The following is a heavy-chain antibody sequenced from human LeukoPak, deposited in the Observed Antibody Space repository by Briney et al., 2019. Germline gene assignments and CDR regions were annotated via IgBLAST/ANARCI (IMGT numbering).Heavy chain of an antibody. D-gene: IGHD2-8*02. V-gene: IGHV3-23*01. CDR1: GCTFNSYA. CDR2: ISDRGTDT. J-gene: IGHJ4*02. CDR3: VKGTGFYWTRGDY. Sequence: PPGGSLRLSCAASGCTFNSYAMSWVRQAPGKGLEWVSCISDRGTDTFYAESVKGRFTISRDNSENTLDLQMHSLRVEDTAVYYCVKGTGFYWTRGDYWGQGTLLTVAS.